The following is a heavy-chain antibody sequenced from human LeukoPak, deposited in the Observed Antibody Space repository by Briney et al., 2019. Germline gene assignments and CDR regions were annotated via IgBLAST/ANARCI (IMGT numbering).Heavy chain of an antibody. CDR1: GFTFSSHW. CDR2: IKLDGSEK. CDR3: ARFPTHYYFDY. Sequence: GGSLRLSCGASGFTFSSHWMSWVRQAPGKGLEWVANIKLDGSEKYYVDSAKGRFTISRDNAKNSLYLQMDSLRAEDTAVYYCARFPTHYYFDYWGQGTLVTVSS. J-gene: IGHJ4*02. V-gene: IGHV3-7*01.